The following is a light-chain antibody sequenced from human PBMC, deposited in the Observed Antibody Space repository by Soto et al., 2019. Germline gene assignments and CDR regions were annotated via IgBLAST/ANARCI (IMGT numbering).Light chain of an antibody. Sequence: EIVMRQSPTTLSVSPGERVTLSCRASQSLSSHLAWYQQKPGQAPRLLICGASTRATGIPARFSGSGSGTEFTLTISSLQPDDFATYYCQQFNSYSRTFGQGTKVDIK. CDR1: QSLSSH. V-gene: IGKV3-15*01. J-gene: IGKJ1*01. CDR3: QQFNSYSRT. CDR2: GAS.